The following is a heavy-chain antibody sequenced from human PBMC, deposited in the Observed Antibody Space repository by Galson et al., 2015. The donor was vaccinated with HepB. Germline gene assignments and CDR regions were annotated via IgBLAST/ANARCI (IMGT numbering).Heavy chain of an antibody. V-gene: IGHV3-7*03. J-gene: IGHJ3*02. Sequence: SLRLSCAASGFTFSSYWMSWVRQAPGKGLEWVANIKQDGSEKYYVDSVKGRFTISRDNAKNSLYLQMNSLRAEDTAVYYCARDARYSGTPFRAFDIWGQGTMVTVSS. CDR1: GFTFSSYW. D-gene: IGHD1-26*01. CDR3: ARDARYSGTPFRAFDI. CDR2: IKQDGSEK.